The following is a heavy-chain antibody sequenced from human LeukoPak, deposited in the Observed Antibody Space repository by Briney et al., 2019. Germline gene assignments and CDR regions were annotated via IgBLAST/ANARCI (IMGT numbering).Heavy chain of an antibody. V-gene: IGHV3-7*01. CDR3: ARVFIVGGRTIFDY. CDR2: IKQDGSEK. CDR1: GFTFSSYW. Sequence: PGGSLRLSCAASGFTFSSYWMSWVRQAPGKGLEWVANIKQDGSEKYYVDSVKGRFTISRDNVKNSLYLQMNSLRAEGTALYYCARVFIVGGRTIFDYWGQGTLVTVSS. D-gene: IGHD1-26*01. J-gene: IGHJ4*02.